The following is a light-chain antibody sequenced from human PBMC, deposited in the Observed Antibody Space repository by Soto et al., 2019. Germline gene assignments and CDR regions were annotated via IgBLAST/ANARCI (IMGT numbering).Light chain of an antibody. J-gene: IGKJ5*01. CDR2: GAS. CDR3: QQRSKWPIT. Sequence: VLTQSPATLSLSPGERATLSCRASENVRTFVDWYQQKPGQAPRLLIYGASNRATDIPARFSGSGSGTGFTLTISSLEPEDFAVYYCQQRSKWPITFGQGTRLEIK. CDR1: ENVRTF. V-gene: IGKV3-11*01.